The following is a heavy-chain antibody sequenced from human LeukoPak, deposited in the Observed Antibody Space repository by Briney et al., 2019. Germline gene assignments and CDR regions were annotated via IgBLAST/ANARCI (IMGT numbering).Heavy chain of an antibody. J-gene: IGHJ4*02. CDR3: ARDPHCSTTNCPFDF. CDR1: GGSISSSDW. D-gene: IGHD2-2*01. CDR2: IWRSDHT. Sequence: SETLSLACAVSGGSISSSDWWSWVRQPPGRGLEWIGYIWRSDHTNYNPSLKSRVTMSLDKSKNQFSLKLSSVTAADTAVYYCARDPHCSTTNCPFDFWGQRTLVIVSS. V-gene: IGHV4-4*02.